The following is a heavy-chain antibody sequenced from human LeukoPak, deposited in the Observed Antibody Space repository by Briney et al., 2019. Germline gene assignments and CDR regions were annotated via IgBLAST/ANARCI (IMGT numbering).Heavy chain of an antibody. CDR3: ARDNGVVHGVYYMDV. V-gene: IGHV3-7*01. Sequence: GGSLRLSCAASGFTFSNYWMTWVRQAPGKGLEWVADIKQDGSEKLYVKSVRGRFTISRDNAKMSLFLQMSSLRAEDTAVYYCARDNGVVHGVYYMDVWGKGTTVTVS. D-gene: IGHD3-3*01. J-gene: IGHJ6*03. CDR1: GFTFSNYW. CDR2: IKQDGSEK.